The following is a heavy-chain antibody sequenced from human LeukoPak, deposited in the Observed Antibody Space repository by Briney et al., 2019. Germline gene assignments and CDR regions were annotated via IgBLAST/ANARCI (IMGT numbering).Heavy chain of an antibody. D-gene: IGHD3-3*01. CDR1: GFTFSSYA. CDR3: AKDLYDFWSGYYSIVAGALGAFDI. J-gene: IGHJ3*02. CDR2: ISGSGGST. Sequence: GGSLRLSCAASGFTFSSYAMSWVRQAPGKGLEWVSGISGSGGSTYYADSVKGRFTISRDNSKNTLYLQMNSLRAEDTAVYYCAKDLYDFWSGYYSIVAGALGAFDIWGQGTMVTVSS. V-gene: IGHV3-23*01.